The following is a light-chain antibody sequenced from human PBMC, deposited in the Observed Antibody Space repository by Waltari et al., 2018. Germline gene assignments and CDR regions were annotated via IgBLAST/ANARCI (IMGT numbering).Light chain of an antibody. CDR2: WAS. J-gene: IGKJ3*01. CDR3: QQYFDTPPS. V-gene: IGKV4-1*01. CDR1: QSLLSTSNNRTY. Sequence: DIVMTQSPDSLAVSLGERATFNCKSSQSLLSTSNNRTYLAWYQQRPGQPPKLVFYWASTREAGVPDRFSGSGSGRDFALTISSLQAEDVAVYYCQQYFDTPPSFGPGTKVEI.